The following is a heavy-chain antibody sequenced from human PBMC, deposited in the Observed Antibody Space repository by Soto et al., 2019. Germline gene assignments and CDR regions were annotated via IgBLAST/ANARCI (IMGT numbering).Heavy chain of an antibody. CDR1: GGSISSYY. CDR3: ARLSSGSNFDY. Sequence: SETLSLTCTVSGGSISSYYWSWIRQPPGKGLEWIGYIYYSGSTNYNPSLKSRVTISVDTSKNQFSLKLSSVTASDTAVYYCARLSSGSNFDYWGQGTLVTVSS. D-gene: IGHD6-19*01. V-gene: IGHV4-59*08. CDR2: IYYSGST. J-gene: IGHJ4*02.